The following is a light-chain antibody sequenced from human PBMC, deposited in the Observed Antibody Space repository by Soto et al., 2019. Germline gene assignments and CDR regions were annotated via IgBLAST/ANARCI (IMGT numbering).Light chain of an antibody. Sequence: QSVLTQPASVSGSPGQSITISCTGTSTDVNGHNYVSWYQQHPGKAPKVIIYEVTNRPSGISHRFSGSKSGNTASLTISGLQAEDEADYYCCSYAGSNTWVFGGGTKLTVL. CDR3: CSYAGSNTWV. V-gene: IGLV2-14*01. CDR2: EVT. CDR1: STDVNGHNY. J-gene: IGLJ3*02.